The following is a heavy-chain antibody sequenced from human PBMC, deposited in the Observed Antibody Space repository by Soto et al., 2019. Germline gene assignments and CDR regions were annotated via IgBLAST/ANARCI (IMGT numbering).Heavy chain of an antibody. J-gene: IGHJ4*02. V-gene: IGHV3-11*01. CDR3: TSLYDMWSGYLSPVDS. Sequence: QVQLVESGGDLVKPGGSLRLSCAASGYTFSDYYMSWIRQAPGKGLEWISYIDTSGTKIYYADSVKGRFTITRDNAKNSLYLEMNSLRDVYTAVYYSTSLYDMWSGYLSPVDSWGQGTLVTVSS. CDR1: GYTFSDYY. CDR2: IDTSGTKI. D-gene: IGHD3-3*01.